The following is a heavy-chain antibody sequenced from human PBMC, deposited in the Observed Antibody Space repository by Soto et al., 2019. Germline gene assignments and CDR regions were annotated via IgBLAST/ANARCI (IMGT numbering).Heavy chain of an antibody. CDR2: IIPIFGTA. J-gene: IGHJ5*02. CDR1: GGTFSSYA. D-gene: IGHD3-10*01. V-gene: IGHV1-69*01. Sequence: QVQLVQSGAEVKKPGSSVKVSCKASGGTFSSYAISWVRQAPGQGLEWMGGIIPIFGTANYAQKFQGRVTXXXXXXXSTAYMELSSLRSEDTAVYYCARRAPRGANWFDPWGQGTLVTVSS. CDR3: ARRAPRGANWFDP.